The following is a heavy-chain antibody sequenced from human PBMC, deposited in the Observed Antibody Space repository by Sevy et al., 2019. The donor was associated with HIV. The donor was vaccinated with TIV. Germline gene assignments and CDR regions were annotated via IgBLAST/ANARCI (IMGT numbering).Heavy chain of an antibody. V-gene: IGHV3-30-3*01. CDR3: ARGSTWVYYYHGMDV. CDR1: GFTFSSYA. D-gene: IGHD2-2*01. CDR2: ISYDGSNK. Sequence: GGSLRLSCAASGFTFSSYAMHWVRQAPGKGLEWVAVISYDGSNKYYADSVKGRFTISRDNSKNTLYLQMNSLRAEDTAVYYCARGSTWVYYYHGMDVWGQGTTVTVSS. J-gene: IGHJ6*02.